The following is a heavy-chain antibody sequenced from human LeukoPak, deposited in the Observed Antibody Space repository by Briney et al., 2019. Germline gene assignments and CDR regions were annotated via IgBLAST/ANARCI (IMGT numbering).Heavy chain of an antibody. J-gene: IGHJ3*02. D-gene: IGHD6-19*01. Sequence: SETLSLTCTVSGGSISSSSYYWGWIRQPPGKGLEWIGSIYYSGSAYYNPSLKSRVTISVDTSRNQFSLKLSSVTAADTAVYYCARHESSGWYFRGHAFDIWGQGKMVTASS. CDR1: GGSISSSSYY. CDR2: IYYSGSA. CDR3: ARHESSGWYFRGHAFDI. V-gene: IGHV4-39*01.